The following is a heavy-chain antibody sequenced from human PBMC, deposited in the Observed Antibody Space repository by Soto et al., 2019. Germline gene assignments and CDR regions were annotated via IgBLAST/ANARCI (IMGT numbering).Heavy chain of an antibody. V-gene: IGHV1-46*01. Sequence: ASVKVSCKASGYTFTSYAMHWVRQAPGQGLEWMGMIKPTGGSTSYAQKFQGRVTMTRDTSTSTVYMELSRLRSDDTAVYYCARDSRIAVAGYYYYGMDVWGQGTTVTVSS. CDR3: ARDSRIAVAGYYYYGMDV. CDR2: IKPTGGST. CDR1: GYTFTSYA. J-gene: IGHJ6*02. D-gene: IGHD6-19*01.